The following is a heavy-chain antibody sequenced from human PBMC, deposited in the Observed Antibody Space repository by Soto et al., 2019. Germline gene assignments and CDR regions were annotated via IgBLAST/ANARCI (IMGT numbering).Heavy chain of an antibody. CDR3: ARDEKRSMGAFDI. CDR1: GGSISSGGYS. D-gene: IGHD3-16*01. CDR2: IYHSGST. J-gene: IGHJ3*02. Sequence: SETLSLTCAVSGGSISSGGYSWSWIRQPPGKGLEWIGYIYHSGSTHYNPSLKSRVTISVDRSKNQFSLKLSSVTAADTAVYYCARDEKRSMGAFDIWGQGTMVTVSS. V-gene: IGHV4-30-2*01.